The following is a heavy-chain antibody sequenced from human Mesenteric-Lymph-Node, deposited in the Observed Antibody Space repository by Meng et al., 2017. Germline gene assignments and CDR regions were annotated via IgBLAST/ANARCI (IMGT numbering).Heavy chain of an antibody. V-gene: IGHV3-74*01. D-gene: IGHD3-16*01. Sequence: WGSLRLSCAVSGFTISSHWLYGVLQAPGEGRVWVSRIKNDGSTTIYAGSLKGRFTISRDNAKNKLYLQMNSLRAEDTAVYYCARSTILIGFSYYDYVWGSYVDAFDIWGQGTLVTVSS. J-gene: IGHJ3*02. CDR1: GFTISSHW. CDR2: IKNDGSTT. CDR3: ARSTILIGFSYYDYVWGSYVDAFDI.